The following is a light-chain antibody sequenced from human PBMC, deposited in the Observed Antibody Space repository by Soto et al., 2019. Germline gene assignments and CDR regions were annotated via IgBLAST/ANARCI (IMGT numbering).Light chain of an antibody. V-gene: IGKV3-11*01. CDR1: QSVSSY. Sequence: EIGLTQSPATLSLSPGGRATLSCRASQSVSSYLAWYQQNPGQAPRLLIYDASSRATGIPARFSGSGSGTDFTLTISSLEPEDFAVYYCQQRSNWPPVLTFGGGTKVDIK. CDR3: QQRSNWPPVLT. J-gene: IGKJ4*01. CDR2: DAS.